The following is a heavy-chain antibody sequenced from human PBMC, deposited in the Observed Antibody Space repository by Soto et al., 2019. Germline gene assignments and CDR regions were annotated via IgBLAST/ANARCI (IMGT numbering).Heavy chain of an antibody. CDR3: AKDRYGDYGGIDY. D-gene: IGHD4-17*01. Sequence: GGSLRLSCAASGFTFSTYAMIWVRQAPGKGLEWVSVITGSGGSTYYADSVRGRFTISRDTSKNTLFLQMNSLRAEDTAVYYCAKDRYGDYGGIDYWGQGTMVTVSS. CDR2: ITGSGGST. V-gene: IGHV3-23*01. CDR1: GFTFSTYA. J-gene: IGHJ4*02.